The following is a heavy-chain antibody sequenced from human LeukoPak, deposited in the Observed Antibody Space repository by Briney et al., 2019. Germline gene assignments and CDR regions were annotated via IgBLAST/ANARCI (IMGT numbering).Heavy chain of an antibody. CDR2: ISSSGGNT. CDR1: GFTFSHYA. J-gene: IGHJ4*02. Sequence: QSGGSLRLSCAASGFTFSHYAMSWVRQAPGKGLEWVSAISSSGGNTYYADSVKGRFTISRDNSENTLYLQLNSLRVEDTAVYYCTKAVVLSTTSPYWGQGTLVTVSS. CDR3: TKAVVLSTTSPY. V-gene: IGHV3-23*01. D-gene: IGHD2-15*01.